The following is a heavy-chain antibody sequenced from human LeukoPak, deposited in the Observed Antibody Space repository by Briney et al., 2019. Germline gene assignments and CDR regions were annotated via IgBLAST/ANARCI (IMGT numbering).Heavy chain of an antibody. CDR2: TNHSGTT. J-gene: IGHJ6*04. D-gene: IGHD2-2*01. CDR1: GGSFSDYY. CDR3: ARGLRLPSRSAPAVPHV. Sequence: PSETLSLTCAVYGGSFSDYYWNWIRQPPGKGLEWIGETNHSGTTNYNPSLKSRVTISVDTSKNQFSLRLSAVTAADTAVYHCARGLRLPSRSAPAVPHVWAKGTTVTVSA. V-gene: IGHV4-34*01.